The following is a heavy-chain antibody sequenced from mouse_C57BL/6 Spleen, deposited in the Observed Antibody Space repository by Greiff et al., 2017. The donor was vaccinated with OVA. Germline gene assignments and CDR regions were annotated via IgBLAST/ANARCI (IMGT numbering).Heavy chain of an antibody. CDR3: ARGDGYYERYFDY. CDR2: ISGGGGNT. Sequence: EVQVVESGGGLVKPGGSLKLSCAASGFTFSSYTMSWVRQTPEKRLEWVATISGGGGNTYYPDSVKGRFTISRDNAKNTLYLQMSSLRSEDTAVYYCARGDGYYERYFDYWGQGTTLTVSS. D-gene: IGHD2-3*01. J-gene: IGHJ2*01. V-gene: IGHV5-9*04. CDR1: GFTFSSYT.